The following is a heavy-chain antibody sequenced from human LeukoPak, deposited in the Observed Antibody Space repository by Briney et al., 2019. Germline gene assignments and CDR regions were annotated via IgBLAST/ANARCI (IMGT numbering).Heavy chain of an antibody. J-gene: IGHJ4*02. D-gene: IGHD4/OR15-4a*01. CDR3: ARAPGAMVPDY. Sequence: SETLSLTCTVSGGSISSYYWSWIRQPPGKGLEWIGYIYYSGSTNYNPSLKSRVTISVDTSKNQFSLKLSSVTAADTAVYYCARAPGAMVPDYRGQGTLVTVSS. V-gene: IGHV4-59*01. CDR1: GGSISSYY. CDR2: IYYSGST.